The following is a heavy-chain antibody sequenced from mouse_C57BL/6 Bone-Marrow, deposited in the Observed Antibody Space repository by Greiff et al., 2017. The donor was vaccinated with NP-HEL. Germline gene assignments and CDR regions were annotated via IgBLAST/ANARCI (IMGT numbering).Heavy chain of an antibody. D-gene: IGHD2-3*01. V-gene: IGHV1-81*01. CDR3: ARRGWLLGFAY. Sequence: LVESGAELARPGASVKLSCKASGYTFTSYGISWVKQRTGQGLEWIGEIYPRSGNTYYNEKFKGKATLTADKSSSTAYMELRSLTSEDSAVYFCARRGWLLGFAYWGQGTLVTVSA. J-gene: IGHJ3*01. CDR2: IYPRSGNT. CDR1: GYTFTSYG.